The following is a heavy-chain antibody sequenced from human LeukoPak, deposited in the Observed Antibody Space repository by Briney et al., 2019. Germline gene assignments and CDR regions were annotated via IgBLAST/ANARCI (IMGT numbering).Heavy chain of an antibody. Sequence: PSETLSLTCTVSVGSISSYYWSWIRQPPGKGLEWIGYVYDSGSTNYNPSLKSRVTISIDTSRNQFSLKLISVTASDTAVYYCARHGGSYSFDYWGQGTLVTVSS. V-gene: IGHV4-59*08. CDR2: VYDSGST. D-gene: IGHD1-26*01. J-gene: IGHJ4*02. CDR1: VGSISSYY. CDR3: ARHGGSYSFDY.